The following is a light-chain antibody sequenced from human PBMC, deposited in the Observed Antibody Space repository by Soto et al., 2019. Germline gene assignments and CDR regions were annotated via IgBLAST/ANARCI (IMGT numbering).Light chain of an antibody. CDR2: DAS. Sequence: DIQMTHCSSTLSAFVIERVTTTCRASQSINNWLAWYQQKPGKAPKLLIYDASSLQSGVPSRFSGSRSGPDFTLTISSLQPEDFATYYCQQSYSSPPTFAQGTKVDIK. CDR1: QSINNW. CDR3: QQSYSSPPT. V-gene: IGKV1-39*01. J-gene: IGKJ1*01.